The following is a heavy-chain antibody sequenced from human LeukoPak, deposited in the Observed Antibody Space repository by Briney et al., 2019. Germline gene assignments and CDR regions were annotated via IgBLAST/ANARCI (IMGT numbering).Heavy chain of an antibody. CDR1: GGSISSGGYF. CDR3: ARDRLFYGSGSYSWFDP. J-gene: IGHJ5*02. D-gene: IGHD3-10*01. CDR2: IYYSGST. Sequence: PSQTLSLTCTVSGGSISSGGYFWSWIRQHPGKGLEWIGYIYYSGSTYYNPSLKSRITISVDTSKNQFSLKLRSVTAADTAVYYCARDRLFYGSGSYSWFDPWGQGTLVTVSS. V-gene: IGHV4-31*03.